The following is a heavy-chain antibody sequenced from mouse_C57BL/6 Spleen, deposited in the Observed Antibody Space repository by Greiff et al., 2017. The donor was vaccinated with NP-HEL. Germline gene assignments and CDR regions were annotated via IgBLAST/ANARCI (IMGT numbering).Heavy chain of an antibody. CDR2: FYPGSGSI. Sequence: LQESGAELVKPGASVKLSCKASGYTFTEYTIHWVKQRSGQGLEWIGWFYPGSGSIKYNEKFKDKATLTADKSSSTVYMELSRLTSEDSAVYFCARHEGDDYDERVFDDWGKGTTLTVSS. CDR1: GYTFTEYT. V-gene: IGHV1-62-2*01. J-gene: IGHJ2*01. CDR3: ARHEGDDYDERVFDD. D-gene: IGHD2-4*01.